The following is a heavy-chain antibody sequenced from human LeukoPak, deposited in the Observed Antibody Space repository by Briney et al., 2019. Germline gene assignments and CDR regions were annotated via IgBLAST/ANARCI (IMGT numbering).Heavy chain of an antibody. CDR2: ISYDGSNK. J-gene: IGHJ4*02. Sequence: GGSLRLSCAASGFTFSSYAMPWVRQAPGKGLEWVAVISYDGSNKYYADSVKGRFTISRDNSKNTLYLQMNSLRAEDTAVYYCARGGSPYSGSHYYFDYWGQGTLVTVSS. CDR3: ARGGSPYSGSHYYFDY. D-gene: IGHD1-26*01. V-gene: IGHV3-30-3*01. CDR1: GFTFSSYA.